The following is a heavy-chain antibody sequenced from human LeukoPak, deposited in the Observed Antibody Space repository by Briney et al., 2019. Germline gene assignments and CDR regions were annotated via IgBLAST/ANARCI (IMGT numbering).Heavy chain of an antibody. CDR3: AKDVSKVRGEEFDY. Sequence: PGGSLRLSCAASGFTFSSYAMSWVRQAPGKGLEWVSAIGGSGGSTYYADSVKGRFTISRDNSKNTLYLQMNSLRAEDTAVYYCAKDVSKVRGEEFDYWGQGTLVTVSS. CDR2: IGGSGGST. V-gene: IGHV3-23*01. CDR1: GFTFSSYA. J-gene: IGHJ4*02. D-gene: IGHD3-10*01.